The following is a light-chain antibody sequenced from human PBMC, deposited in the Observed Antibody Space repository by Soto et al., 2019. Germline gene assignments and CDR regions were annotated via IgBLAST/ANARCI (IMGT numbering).Light chain of an antibody. V-gene: IGKV3-20*01. CDR2: AAS. CDR1: QSVSSSY. Sequence: EIVLTQSPGTLSLSPGERATLSCRASQSVSSSYLAWYRQKPGQAPSLLIYAASSRAAGIPDRFSGSGSGTDFTLTISSLEPEDCAVYYCQQYGQSPKTFGQGTKVDIK. J-gene: IGKJ1*01. CDR3: QQYGQSPKT.